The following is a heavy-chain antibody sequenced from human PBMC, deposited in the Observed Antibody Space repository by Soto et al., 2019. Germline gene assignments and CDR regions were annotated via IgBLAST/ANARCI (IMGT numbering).Heavy chain of an antibody. CDR2: ISSSGSTI. V-gene: IGHV3-48*03. J-gene: IGHJ6*02. CDR1: GFTFSSYE. D-gene: IGHD6-19*01. CDR3: AREGLGYYGMDV. Sequence: PGGSLRLSCAASGFTFSSYEMNWVRQAPGKGLEWVSYISSSGSTIYYADSVKGRFTISRDNAKNSLYLQMNSLRAEDTAVYYCAREGLGYYGMDVWGQGTTVTVSS.